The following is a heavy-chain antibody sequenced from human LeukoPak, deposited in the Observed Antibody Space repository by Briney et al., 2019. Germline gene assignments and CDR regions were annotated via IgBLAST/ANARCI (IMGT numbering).Heavy chain of an antibody. CDR3: ASVLRYFDWGFDI. D-gene: IGHD3-9*01. Sequence: GGSPRLSCAASGFTFSDYYMSWIRQAPGKGLEWVSYISSSGSTIYYADSVKGRFTISRDNAKNSLYLQMNSLRAEDTAVYYCASVLRYFDWGFDIWGQGTMVTVSS. J-gene: IGHJ3*02. CDR2: ISSSGSTI. CDR1: GFTFSDYY. V-gene: IGHV3-11*01.